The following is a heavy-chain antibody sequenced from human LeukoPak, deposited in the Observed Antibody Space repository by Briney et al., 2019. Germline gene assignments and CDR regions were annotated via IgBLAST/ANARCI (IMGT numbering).Heavy chain of an antibody. CDR1: GGSISSYY. J-gene: IGHJ5*02. D-gene: IGHD3-10*01. CDR3: ARGSLRGGLDP. CDR2: IYYSGST. V-gene: IGHV4-59*08. Sequence: PSETLSLTCTVSGGSISSYYWSWIRQPPGKGLEWIWYIYYSGSTNYNPSLKSRVTISVDTSKNQFSLKLSSVTAADTAVYYCARGSLRGGLDPWGQGTLVTVSS.